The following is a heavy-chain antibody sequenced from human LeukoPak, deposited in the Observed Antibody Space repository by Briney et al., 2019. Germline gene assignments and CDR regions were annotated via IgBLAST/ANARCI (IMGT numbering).Heavy chain of an antibody. D-gene: IGHD4-17*01. Sequence: PSETLSLTCTVPGGSISSGSYYWSWIRQPAGKGLEWIGRIYTSGSTNYNPSLKSRVTISVDTSKNQFSLKLSSVTAADTAVYYCARDSSPYGDYALNYWGQGTLVTVSS. V-gene: IGHV4-61*02. J-gene: IGHJ4*02. CDR1: GGSISSGSYY. CDR2: IYTSGST. CDR3: ARDSSPYGDYALNY.